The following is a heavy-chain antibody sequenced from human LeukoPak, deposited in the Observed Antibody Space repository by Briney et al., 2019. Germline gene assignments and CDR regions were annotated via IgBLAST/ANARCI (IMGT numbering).Heavy chain of an antibody. CDR2: IIPIFGTA. V-gene: IGHV1-69*05. CDR3: ARLGAVDTAMVGFDY. CDR1: GGTFSSYA. D-gene: IGHD5-18*01. J-gene: IGHJ4*02. Sequence: SVKVSCKASGGTFSSYAISWVRQAPGQGLEWVGGIIPIFGTANYAQKFQGRVTITTDESTSTAYMELSSLRSEDTAVYYCARLGAVDTAMVGFDYWGQGTLVTVSS.